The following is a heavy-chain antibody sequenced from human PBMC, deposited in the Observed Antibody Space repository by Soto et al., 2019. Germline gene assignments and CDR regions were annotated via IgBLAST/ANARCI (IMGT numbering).Heavy chain of an antibody. CDR3: TTYTSSYLWFGELFGH. J-gene: IGHJ4*02. Sequence: PGGSLRLSCAASGFTFSGSAMHWVRQASGKGLEWVGRIRSKANSYATAYAAPVKGRFTISRDDSKNTLYLQMNSLKTEDTAVYYCTTYTSSYLWFGELFGHWGQGTLVTVSS. CDR2: IRSKANSYAT. V-gene: IGHV3-73*01. CDR1: GFTFSGSA. D-gene: IGHD3-10*01.